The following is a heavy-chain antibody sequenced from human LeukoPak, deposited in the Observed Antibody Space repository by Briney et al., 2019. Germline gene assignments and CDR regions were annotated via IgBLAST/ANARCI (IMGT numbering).Heavy chain of an antibody. CDR1: GGTFSSYA. CDR2: IIPIFGTA. V-gene: IGHV1-69*13. D-gene: IGHD4-23*01. Sequence: ASVKVSCKASGGTFSSYAISWVRQAPGQGLEWMGGIIPIFGTANYAQKFQGRVTITADESTSTAYMELSSLRSEDTAVYFCARALYGANSGIDYWGQGTLVTVSS. J-gene: IGHJ4*02. CDR3: ARALYGANSGIDY.